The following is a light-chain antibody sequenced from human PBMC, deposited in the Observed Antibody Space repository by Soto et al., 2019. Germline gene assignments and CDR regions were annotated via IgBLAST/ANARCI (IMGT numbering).Light chain of an antibody. CDR3: CSYTGSSTLFYV. CDR2: EGS. V-gene: IGLV2-23*01. Sequence: QSALTQPASVSGSPGQSITISCTGTSSDVGSYNLVSWYQQHPGKAPKLIILEGSKRPSGVSNRFSGSKSGNTASLTISGLQAEDEADYYCCSYTGSSTLFYVFGTGTKLTVL. CDR1: SSDVGSYNL. J-gene: IGLJ1*01.